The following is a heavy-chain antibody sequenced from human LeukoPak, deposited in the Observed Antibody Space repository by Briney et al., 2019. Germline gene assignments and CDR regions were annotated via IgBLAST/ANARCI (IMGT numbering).Heavy chain of an antibody. J-gene: IGHJ5*02. D-gene: IGHD4-17*01. CDR3: ARPFYGDYVGTWFDP. V-gene: IGHV1-18*01. CDR1: GYTFTSYG. CDR2: ISAYNGNT. Sequence: ASVKVSCKASGYTFTSYGTSWVRQAPGQGLEWMGWISAYNGNTNYAQKLQGRVTMTTDTSTSTAYMELRSLRSDDTAVYYCARPFYGDYVGTWFDPWGQGTLVTVSS.